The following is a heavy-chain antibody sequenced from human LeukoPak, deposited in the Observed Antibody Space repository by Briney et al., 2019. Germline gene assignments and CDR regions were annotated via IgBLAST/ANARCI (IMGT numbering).Heavy chain of an antibody. V-gene: IGHV4-38-2*01. Sequence: SETLSLTCAVSGYSISSGYYWGWIRQPPGKGLEWIGSIYHSGSTYYNPSLKSRVTISVDTSRNQFSLKLSSVTAADTAVYYCARSYTAPGAFDIWGQGTMVTVSS. J-gene: IGHJ3*02. D-gene: IGHD2-2*02. CDR3: ARSYTAPGAFDI. CDR1: GYSISSGYY. CDR2: IYHSGST.